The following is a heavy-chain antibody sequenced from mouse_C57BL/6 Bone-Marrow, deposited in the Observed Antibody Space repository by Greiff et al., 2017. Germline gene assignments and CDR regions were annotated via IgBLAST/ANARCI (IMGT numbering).Heavy chain of an antibody. CDR1: GYTFTSYW. D-gene: IGHD3-2*02. Sequence: VQLKQPGAELVRPGSSVKLSCKASGYTFTSYWMDWVKQRPGQGLEWIGNIYPSDSETHYNQKFKDKATLTVDKSSSTAYMQLSSLTSEDSAVYYCARGAQVDFDYWGQGTTLTVSS. CDR3: ARGAQVDFDY. V-gene: IGHV1-61*01. J-gene: IGHJ2*01. CDR2: IYPSDSET.